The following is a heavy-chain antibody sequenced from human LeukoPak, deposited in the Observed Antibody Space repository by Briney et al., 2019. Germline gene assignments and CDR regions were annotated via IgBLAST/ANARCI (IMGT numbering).Heavy chain of an antibody. Sequence: EASVKVSCKASGYTFTSYYMHWVRQAPGQGLEWMGIINPSGGSTSYAQKFQGRVTMTRDTSTSTVYMELSSLRSEDTAVYYCASQTYYYDSSGYYTTFRLDYWGQGTLVTVSS. D-gene: IGHD3-22*01. CDR2: INPSGGST. CDR1: GYTFTSYY. J-gene: IGHJ4*02. V-gene: IGHV1-46*01. CDR3: ASQTYYYDSSGYYTTFRLDY.